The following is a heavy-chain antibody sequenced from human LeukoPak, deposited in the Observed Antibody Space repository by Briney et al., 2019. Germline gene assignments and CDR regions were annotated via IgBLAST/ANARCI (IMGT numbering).Heavy chain of an antibody. J-gene: IGHJ6*02. V-gene: IGHV4-30-4*01. CDR1: GGSISSGDYY. D-gene: IGHD3-10*01. Sequence: SETLSLTCTVSGGSISSGDYYWSWIRQPPGKGLEWIGYIYYSGSTYYNPSLKSRVAISVDTSKNQFSLKLSSVTAADTAMYYCARDYMVRGVLQLYYYYSMDVWGQGTTVTVSS. CDR2: IYYSGST. CDR3: ARDYMVRGVLQLYYYYSMDV.